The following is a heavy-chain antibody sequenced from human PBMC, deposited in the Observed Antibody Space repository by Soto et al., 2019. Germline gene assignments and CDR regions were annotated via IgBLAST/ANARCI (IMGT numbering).Heavy chain of an antibody. Sequence: GGSLRLSCAASGFTFSSYAMHWVRQAPGKGLEWVAVISYDGSNKYYADSVKGRFTISRDNAKNSLYLQMNSLRAEDTAVYYCARDVILEWPQHAFDIWGQGTMVTVSS. J-gene: IGHJ3*02. CDR1: GFTFSSYA. CDR2: ISYDGSNK. V-gene: IGHV3-30-3*01. D-gene: IGHD3-3*01. CDR3: ARDVILEWPQHAFDI.